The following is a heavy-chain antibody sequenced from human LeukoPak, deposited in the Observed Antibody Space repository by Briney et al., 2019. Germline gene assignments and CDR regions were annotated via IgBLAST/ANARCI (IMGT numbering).Heavy chain of an antibody. CDR2: ISGSGGST. V-gene: IGHV3-23*01. CDR1: GFTFDDYG. D-gene: IGHD2-2*01. J-gene: IGHJ4*02. CDR3: AKGTNIVVVASAPNNPSDH. Sequence: GGSLRLSCAASGFTFDDYGMTWVRQAPGKGLEWVSGISGSGGSTHYADSVKGRFTISRDNSKNTLYLQMNSLRDDDTAVYYCAKGTNIVVVASAPNNPSDHWGQGTLVTVSS.